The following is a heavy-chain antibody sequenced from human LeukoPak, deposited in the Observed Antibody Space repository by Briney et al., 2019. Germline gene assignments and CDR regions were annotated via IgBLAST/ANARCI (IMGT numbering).Heavy chain of an antibody. CDR2: IRKDSSEL. J-gene: IGHJ4*02. D-gene: IGHD1-1*01. V-gene: IGHV3-21*01. Sequence: GGSLRLSCVASGFTFSDCSLNWVRQAPGKGLEWLSSIRKDSSELFYADSVRGRFTISRDNAKNSLYLQMNSLRVEDTAVYYCAKDLQQLEAFDSWGQGALVTVSS. CDR1: GFTFSDCS. CDR3: AKDLQQLEAFDS.